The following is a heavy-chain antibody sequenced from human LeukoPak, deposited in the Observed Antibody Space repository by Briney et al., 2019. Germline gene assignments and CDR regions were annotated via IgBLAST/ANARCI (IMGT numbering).Heavy chain of an antibody. D-gene: IGHD3-9*01. CDR1: GYTFTSYG. V-gene: IGHV1-18*01. CDR2: ISAYSGNT. J-gene: IGHJ6*02. Sequence: GASVKVSCKASGYTFTSYGISWVRQAPGQGLEWMGWISAYSGNTNYAQKLQGRVTITADKSTSTAYMELSSLRSEDTAVYYCARYYDILTEMHHQDYYYGMDVWGQGTTVTVSS. CDR3: ARYYDILTEMHHQDYYYGMDV.